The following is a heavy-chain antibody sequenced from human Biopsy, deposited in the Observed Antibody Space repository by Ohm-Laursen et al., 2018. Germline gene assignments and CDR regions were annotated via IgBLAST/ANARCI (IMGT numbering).Heavy chain of an antibody. Sequence: TLSLTCAVSGYSISTGYYWGWIRQPPGKGLEWIRSIFHTGTTYYNPSLKSRVTISVDTSKNQFSLKLISVTAADTAMYYCARATNSTGWPYYYFYGMDVWGQGTTVTVSS. D-gene: IGHD2/OR15-2a*01. CDR1: GYSISTGYY. V-gene: IGHV4-38-2*01. CDR3: ARATNSTGWPYYYFYGMDV. CDR2: IFHTGTT. J-gene: IGHJ6*02.